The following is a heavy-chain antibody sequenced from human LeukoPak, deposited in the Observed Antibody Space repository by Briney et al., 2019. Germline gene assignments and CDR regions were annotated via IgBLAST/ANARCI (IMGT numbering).Heavy chain of an antibody. CDR2: IKQDGSEK. D-gene: IGHD1-26*01. CDR3: ARDSLEESWELLRTGLDY. Sequence: PGGSLRLSCAASGFTFSSYWMSWVRQAPGKGLEWVANIKQDGSEKYYVDSVKGRFTISRDNAKNSLYLQMNSLRAEDTAVYYCARDSLEESWELLRTGLDYWGQGTLVTVSS. J-gene: IGHJ4*02. CDR1: GFTFSSYW. V-gene: IGHV3-7*01.